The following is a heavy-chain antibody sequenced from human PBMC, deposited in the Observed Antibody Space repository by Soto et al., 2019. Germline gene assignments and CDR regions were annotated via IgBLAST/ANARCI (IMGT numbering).Heavy chain of an antibody. CDR1: GGSISSGGYY. Sequence: SETLSLTCTVSGGSISSGGYYWSWIRQHPGKGLEWIGYIYYSGSTYYNPSLKSRVTISVDTSKNQFSLKLSSVTAADTAVYYCARGSVDTAMVTFDYWGQGTLVTVSS. V-gene: IGHV4-31*03. D-gene: IGHD5-18*01. J-gene: IGHJ4*02. CDR3: ARGSVDTAMVTFDY. CDR2: IYYSGST.